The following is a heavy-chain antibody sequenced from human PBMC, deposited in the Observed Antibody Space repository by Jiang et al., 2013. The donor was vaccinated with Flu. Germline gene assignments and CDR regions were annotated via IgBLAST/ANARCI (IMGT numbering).Heavy chain of an antibody. D-gene: IGHD3-16*01. CDR3: ARVSGGGYYYMDV. CDR2: ISSSGSTI. Sequence: VQLLESGGGLVQPGGSLRLSCAASGFTVSSYEMNWVRQAPGKGLEWVSYISSSGSTIYYADSVKGRFTISRDNAKNSLYLQMNSLRAEDTAVYYCARVSGGGYYYMDVWGQRDHGHRLL. CDR1: GFTVSSYE. J-gene: IGHJ6*03. V-gene: IGHV3-48*03.